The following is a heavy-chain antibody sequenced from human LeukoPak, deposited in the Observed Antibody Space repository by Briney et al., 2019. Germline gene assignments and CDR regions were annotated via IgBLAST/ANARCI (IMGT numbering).Heavy chain of an antibody. J-gene: IGHJ4*02. V-gene: IGHV4-34*01. Sequence: YWIGWVRQMPGRGLEGSGEINHSGSTNYNPSLKSRVSISVDTSNSQFSLKLSSMTAADTAVYYCARGCKKRRYFYWLLPFDYWGQGTLVTVSS. CDR1: Y. CDR3: ARGCKKRRYFYWLLPFDY. CDR2: INHSGST. D-gene: IGHD3-9*01.